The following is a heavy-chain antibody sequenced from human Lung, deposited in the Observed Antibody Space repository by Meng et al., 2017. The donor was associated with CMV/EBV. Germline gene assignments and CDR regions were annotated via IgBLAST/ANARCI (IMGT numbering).Heavy chain of an antibody. V-gene: IGHV1-2*06. CDR2: VNPVSDDT. D-gene: IGHD6-19*01. CDR3: AKSSDNGWSS. CDR1: GYTFSGFY. Sequence: VQLVQSGAEVKRPGASVKISCQASGYTFSGFYMNWARQAPGHGREWLGRVNPVSDDTHYAQKFVGRLTVTRGATINTAFMELTSLRPDDTAVYYCAKSSDNGWSSWGPGTLVTVSS. J-gene: IGHJ4*01.